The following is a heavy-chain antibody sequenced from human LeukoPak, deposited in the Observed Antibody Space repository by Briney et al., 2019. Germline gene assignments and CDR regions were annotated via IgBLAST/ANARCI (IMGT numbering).Heavy chain of an antibody. D-gene: IGHD7-27*01. CDR1: GFTFSSYT. CDR2: ITTSDGNT. J-gene: IGHJ4*02. CDR3: AKDGGLWVSAHWGDS. V-gene: IGHV3-23*01. Sequence: GSLRLSCAASGFTFSSYTMSWVRQALGKGLEWVSTITTSDGNTYYADSVKGRFTVSRDNSKNTLFLQMNSLRAEDTAVYYCAKDGGLWVSAHWGDSWGRGTLVTVSS.